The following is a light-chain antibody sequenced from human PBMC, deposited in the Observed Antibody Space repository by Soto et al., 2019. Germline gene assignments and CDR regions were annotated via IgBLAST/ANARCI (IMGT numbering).Light chain of an antibody. CDR1: QSTNSW. J-gene: IGKJ1*01. V-gene: IGKV1-5*01. Sequence: QMAPSPSTLSASVGDRVTITCRASQSTNSWLAWYQQKPGKAPKVLIYDVSSLESGVPSRFSGSGSGTEFTLTINSLQPDDFATYYCQQYNTYSGTFGPGTKVDIK. CDR3: QQYNTYSGT. CDR2: DVS.